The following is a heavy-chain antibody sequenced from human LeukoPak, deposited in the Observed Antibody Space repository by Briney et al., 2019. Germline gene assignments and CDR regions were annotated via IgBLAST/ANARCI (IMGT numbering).Heavy chain of an antibody. V-gene: IGHV3-30*03. CDR1: GFSFSDYK. CDR2: ISYDGTNK. Sequence: GGSLRLSCAASGFSFSDYKMHWVRQAPGKGLDWVAAISYDGTNKYYADSVKGRFTISRDNSKNTLYLQMNSLRAEDTAVYYCAREGDSGNWFHFDYWGQGTLVTVSS. D-gene: IGHD6-13*01. J-gene: IGHJ4*02. CDR3: AREGDSGNWFHFDY.